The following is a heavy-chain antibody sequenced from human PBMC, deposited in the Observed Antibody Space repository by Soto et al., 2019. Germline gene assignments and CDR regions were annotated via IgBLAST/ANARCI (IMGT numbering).Heavy chain of an antibody. CDR1: GDSISSGDYY. J-gene: IGHJ4*02. Sequence: SETLPLTCTVSGDSISSGDYYWSWVRQSPGKGLEWIGCIYYSGTTYYNPSLETRLTMSVDTSKNQFSLRLISVTAADTAMYFCARAFKRYGSPPGPLEYWGQGTLVTVSS. V-gene: IGHV4-30-4*01. CDR2: IYYSGTT. CDR3: ARAFKRYGSPPGPLEY. D-gene: IGHD5-18*01.